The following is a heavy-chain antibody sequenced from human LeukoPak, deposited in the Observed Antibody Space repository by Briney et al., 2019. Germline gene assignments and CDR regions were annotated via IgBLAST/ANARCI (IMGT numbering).Heavy chain of an antibody. D-gene: IGHD1-26*01. CDR2: INTYNGNT. Sequence: ASVKVSCKASGYTFPSYGISWVRQAPGQGLEWMGWINTYNGNTDYAQKLQGRVTMTTDTSTSTAYMELRSLRSDDTAVYYCARDHLGSGSYSSWERVYWGQGTLVTVSS. CDR1: GYTFPSYG. V-gene: IGHV1-18*01. J-gene: IGHJ4*02. CDR3: ARDHLGSGSYSSWERVY.